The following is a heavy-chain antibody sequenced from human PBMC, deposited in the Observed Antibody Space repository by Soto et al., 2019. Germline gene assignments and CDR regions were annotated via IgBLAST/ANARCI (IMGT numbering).Heavy chain of an antibody. CDR1: GYSFTSYW. CDR3: ARLHPSYDILTGYQMTIYYFDY. J-gene: IGHJ4*02. D-gene: IGHD3-9*01. V-gene: IGHV5-51*01. CDR2: IYPGDSDT. Sequence: GESLKLSCKGSGYSFTSYWIGWVRQMPGKGLEWMGIIYPGDSDTTYSPSFQGQVTISADKSISTAYLQWSSLKASDTAMYYCARLHPSYDILTGYQMTIYYFDYWGQGTLVTVSS.